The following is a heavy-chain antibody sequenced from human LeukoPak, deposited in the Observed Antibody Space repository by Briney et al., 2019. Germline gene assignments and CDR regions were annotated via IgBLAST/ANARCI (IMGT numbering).Heavy chain of an antibody. V-gene: IGHV3-23*01. Sequence: GRSLRLSCAASGFTFSSYAMSWVRQAPGKGLEWVSAISGSGGSTYYADSVKGRFTISRDNSKNTLYLQMNSLRAEDTAVYYCATSRLPYYYDSSGYYSRYYFDYWGQGTLVTVSS. CDR1: GFTFSSYA. D-gene: IGHD3-22*01. CDR3: ATSRLPYYYDSSGYYSRYYFDY. J-gene: IGHJ4*02. CDR2: ISGSGGST.